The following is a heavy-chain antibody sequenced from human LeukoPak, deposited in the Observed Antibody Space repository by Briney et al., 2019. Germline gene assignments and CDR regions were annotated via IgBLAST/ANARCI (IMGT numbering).Heavy chain of an antibody. J-gene: IGHJ4*02. D-gene: IGHD6-13*01. V-gene: IGHV3-73*01. CDR2: IRSKADSYTT. CDR3: RAAADLNDY. CDR1: GLTFSGSA. Sequence: GGSLRLSCAASGLTFSGSAMHWVRQASGKGLEWLGRIRSKADSYTTAYAASVKGRFIVSRDDSKNTAYLQMNSLKTEDTAVYYCRAAADLNDYWGQGTRVTVSS.